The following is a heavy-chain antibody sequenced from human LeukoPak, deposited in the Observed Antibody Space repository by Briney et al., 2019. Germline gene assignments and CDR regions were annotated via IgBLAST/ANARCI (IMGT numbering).Heavy chain of an antibody. J-gene: IGHJ4*02. D-gene: IGHD4-23*01. CDR1: GGSFSGYY. CDR3: ARGGTLRWYTN. Sequence: PSETLSLTCAVYGGSFSGYYWSWIRQPPGKGLEWIGSIFYSGSTYFNPSLKSRVTISVDMSKNQFSLKLSSVTAADTAVYYCARGGTLRWYTNWGQGTLVTVSP. V-gene: IGHV4-34*01. CDR2: IFYSGST.